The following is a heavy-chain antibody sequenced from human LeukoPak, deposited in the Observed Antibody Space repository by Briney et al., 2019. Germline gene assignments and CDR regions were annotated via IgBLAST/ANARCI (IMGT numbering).Heavy chain of an antibody. CDR1: GFTFSSYS. CDR3: PRDSSGRDGYNYDFDY. Sequence: GGSLRLSCAASGFTFSSYSMNWVRQAPGKGLEWVSSISSSSSYIYYADSVKGRFTISRDNAKNSLYLQMNSLRAEDTAVYYCPRDSSGRDGYNYDFDYWGQGTLVTVSS. V-gene: IGHV3-21*01. J-gene: IGHJ4*02. CDR2: ISSSSSYI. D-gene: IGHD5-24*01.